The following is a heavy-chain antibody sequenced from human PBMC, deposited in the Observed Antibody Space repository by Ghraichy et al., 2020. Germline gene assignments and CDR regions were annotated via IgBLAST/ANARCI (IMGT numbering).Heavy chain of an antibody. V-gene: IGHV3-30*18. CDR3: AKSPIAAAGNYYYYGMDV. J-gene: IGHJ6*02. Sequence: GESLNISCAASGFTFSSYGMHWVRQAPGKGLEWVAVISYDGSNKYYADSVKGRFTISRDNSKNTLYLQMNSLRAEDTAVYYCAKSPIAAAGNYYYYGMDVWGQGTTVTVSS. CDR2: ISYDGSNK. D-gene: IGHD6-13*01. CDR1: GFTFSSYG.